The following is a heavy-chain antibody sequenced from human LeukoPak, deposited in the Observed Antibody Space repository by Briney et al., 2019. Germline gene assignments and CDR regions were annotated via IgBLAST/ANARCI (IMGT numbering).Heavy chain of an antibody. CDR2: IRSKAYGGTT. D-gene: IGHD5-12*01. V-gene: IGHV3-49*04. CDR1: GFTFSSYA. Sequence: GGSLRLSCAASGFTFSSYAMSWVRQAPGKGLEWVGFIRSKAYGGTTEYAASVKGRFTISRDDSKSIAYLQMNSLKTEDTAVYYCTRAWLPQLGAFDYWGQGTLVTVSS. J-gene: IGHJ4*02. CDR3: TRAWLPQLGAFDY.